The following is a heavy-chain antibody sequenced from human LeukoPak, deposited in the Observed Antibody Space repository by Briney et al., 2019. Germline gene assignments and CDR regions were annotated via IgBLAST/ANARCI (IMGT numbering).Heavy chain of an antibody. Sequence: ASVKVSCKASGGTFSSYAISWVRQAPGQGLEWMGGIIPIFGTTNYAQKFQSRVTITTDESTSTAYMELSSLRSEDTAVYYCARGRDTAMENWYFDLWGRGSLVTASS. D-gene: IGHD5-18*01. CDR1: GGTFSSYA. V-gene: IGHV1-69*05. CDR3: ARGRDTAMENWYFDL. J-gene: IGHJ2*01. CDR2: IIPIFGTT.